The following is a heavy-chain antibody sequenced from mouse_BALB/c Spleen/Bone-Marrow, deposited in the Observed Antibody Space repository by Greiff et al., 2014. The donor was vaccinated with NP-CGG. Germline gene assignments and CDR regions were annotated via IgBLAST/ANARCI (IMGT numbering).Heavy chain of an antibody. CDR3: ARWRYYFDY. V-gene: IGHV1-87*01. J-gene: IGHJ2*01. D-gene: IGHD2-3*01. Sequence: QVQLQQSGAELARPGASVKLSCKASGYTFTSYWMQWVKQRPGQGLEWIGTIYPGDGGTRYTQKFKGKATLTADKSSSTAYMQPSSLASEDSAVYYCARWRYYFDYWGQGTTLTVSS. CDR2: IYPGDGGT. CDR1: GYTFTSYW.